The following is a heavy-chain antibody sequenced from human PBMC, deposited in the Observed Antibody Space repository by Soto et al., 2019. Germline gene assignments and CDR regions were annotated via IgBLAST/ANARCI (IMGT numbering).Heavy chain of an antibody. J-gene: IGHJ4*02. V-gene: IGHV2-5*02. D-gene: IGHD1-1*01. CDR2: IYWDDDK. CDR3: AHRLGGFTWNDGYLDY. CDR1: GFSLTTRPVG. Sequence: SGPTLVNPTQTLRLTCSFSGFSLTTRPVGVAWIRQPPGKALEWLAVIYWDDDKRYSPSLRSRLTISKDTSKNQVVLSMTNMDPVDTATYYCAHRLGGFTWNDGYLDYWGQGTLVTVSS.